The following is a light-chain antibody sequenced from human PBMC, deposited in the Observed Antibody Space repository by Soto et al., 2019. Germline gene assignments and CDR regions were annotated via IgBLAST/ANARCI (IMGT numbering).Light chain of an antibody. J-gene: IGKJ4*01. CDR1: QALSNY. Sequence: DIKLTQSPSVLSASVGAAVTITCRASQALSNYLAWYQQKPGKAPDILIYSASTLQSGVPSRFSGSGSETECSLTIRALQPEDFATYYCQQLSRYPLTLGGGTKVDI. V-gene: IGKV1-9*01. CDR2: SAS. CDR3: QQLSRYPLT.